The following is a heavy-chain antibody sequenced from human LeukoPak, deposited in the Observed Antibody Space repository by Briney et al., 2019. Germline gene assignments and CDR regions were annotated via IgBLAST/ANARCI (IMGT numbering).Heavy chain of an antibody. CDR1: GGSISSYY. CDR2: IYYSGST. V-gene: IGHV4-59*12. Sequence: SETLSLTCTVSGGSISSYYWSWIRQPPGKGLEWIGYIYYSGSTNYNPSLKSRVTVSVDTSKNQFSLKLSSVTAADTAVYYCARRAHDILTGSFQYSPEGWEDYWGQGTLVTVSS. CDR3: ARRAHDILTGSFQYSPEGWEDY. J-gene: IGHJ4*02. D-gene: IGHD3-9*01.